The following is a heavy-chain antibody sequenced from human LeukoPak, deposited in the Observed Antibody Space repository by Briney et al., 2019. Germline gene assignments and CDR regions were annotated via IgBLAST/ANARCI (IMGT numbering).Heavy chain of an antibody. D-gene: IGHD3-22*01. CDR1: GGSISSYY. Sequence: PSETLSLTCTVSGGSISSYYWSWIRQPPGKGLEWIGYIYYSGSTNYNPSLKSRVTISVDTSKNQFSLKLSSVTAADTAVYYCATSPLIYYDGAFDIWGQGTMVTVSS. CDR3: ATSPLIYYDGAFDI. V-gene: IGHV4-59*08. CDR2: IYYSGST. J-gene: IGHJ3*02.